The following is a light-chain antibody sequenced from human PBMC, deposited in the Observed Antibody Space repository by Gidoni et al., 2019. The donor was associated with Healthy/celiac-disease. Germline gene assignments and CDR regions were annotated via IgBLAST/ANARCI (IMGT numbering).Light chain of an antibody. J-gene: IGLJ2*01. Sequence: SVLTQPPSASGTPGQRVTISCSGSSSNIGSNYVYWYQQLPGTAPKLLIYRNNQRPSGVPDRFSGSKSGTSASLAISGLRSEDEADYYCAAWDDSLSGPVFGGGTKLXVX. CDR1: SSNIGSNY. V-gene: IGLV1-47*01. CDR3: AAWDDSLSGPV. CDR2: RNN.